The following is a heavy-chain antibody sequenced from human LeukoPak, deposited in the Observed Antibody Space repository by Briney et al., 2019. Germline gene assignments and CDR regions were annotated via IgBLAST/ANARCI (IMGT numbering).Heavy chain of an antibody. CDR1: GGSISSYY. CDR2: IYYSGST. D-gene: IGHD6-13*01. Sequence: SETLSLTCTVSGGSISSYYWSWIRQPPGKGLEWIGYIYYSGSTNYNPSFKSRVTISVDTSKNQFSLKLSSVTAADTAVYYCARGYSSSWYSKEYFQHWGQGTLVTVSS. V-gene: IGHV4-59*01. CDR3: ARGYSSSWYSKEYFQH. J-gene: IGHJ1*01.